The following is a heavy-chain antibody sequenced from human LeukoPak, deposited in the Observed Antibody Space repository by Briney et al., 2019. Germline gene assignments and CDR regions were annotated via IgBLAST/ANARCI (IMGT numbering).Heavy chain of an antibody. Sequence: ASVKVSCKASGYTFTSYGISWVRQAPGQGLEWMGWISAYNGNTNYAQKLQGRVTMTTDTSTGTAYMELRSLTSDDTAVYYCARGGTTPASHAFEIWGQGTTVTVSS. J-gene: IGHJ3*02. CDR3: ARGGTTPASHAFEI. D-gene: IGHD2-15*01. CDR2: ISAYNGNT. V-gene: IGHV1-18*01. CDR1: GYTFTSYG.